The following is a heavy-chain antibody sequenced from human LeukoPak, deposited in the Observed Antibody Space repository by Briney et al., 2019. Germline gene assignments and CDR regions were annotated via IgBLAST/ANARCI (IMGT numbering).Heavy chain of an antibody. J-gene: IGHJ4*02. CDR2: ITSNGGST. Sequence: PGGSLRLSCSASGFTFSNYNMHWVRQAPGEGLEYVSCITSNGGSTFYADSVKGRFTISRDNSKNTLYLQMSSLRPEDTAVCYCVKSSYSSFDDWGQGTLVTVSS. CDR1: GFTFSNYN. CDR3: VKSSYSSFDD. V-gene: IGHV3-64D*09. D-gene: IGHD6-13*01.